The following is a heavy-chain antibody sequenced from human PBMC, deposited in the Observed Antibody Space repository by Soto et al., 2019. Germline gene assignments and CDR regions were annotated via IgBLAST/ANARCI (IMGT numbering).Heavy chain of an antibody. Sequence: SETLSLTCTVSGGSISSSSYYWGWIRQPPGKGLEWIGSIYYSGSTYYNPSLKSRVTISVDTSKNQFSLKLSSVTAADTAVYYCARQSYSSSWYYFDYWGQGTLVTVS. CDR1: GGSISSSSYY. D-gene: IGHD6-13*01. CDR2: IYYSGST. J-gene: IGHJ4*02. CDR3: ARQSYSSSWYYFDY. V-gene: IGHV4-39*01.